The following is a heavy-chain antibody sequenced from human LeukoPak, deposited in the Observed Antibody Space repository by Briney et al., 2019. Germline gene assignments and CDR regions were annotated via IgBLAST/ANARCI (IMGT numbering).Heavy chain of an antibody. CDR3: ARDMGYYFDY. V-gene: IGHV3-30-3*01. D-gene: IGHD3-10*01. CDR1: GFTFSSYA. J-gene: IGHJ4*02. CDR2: ISYDGSNK. Sequence: GGSLRLSCAASGFTFSSYAMHWVRQAPGKGLEWVAVISYDGSNKYYADSVKGRFTISRDDSKNTLYLQMNSLRAEDTAVYCCARDMGYYFDYWGQGTLVTVSS.